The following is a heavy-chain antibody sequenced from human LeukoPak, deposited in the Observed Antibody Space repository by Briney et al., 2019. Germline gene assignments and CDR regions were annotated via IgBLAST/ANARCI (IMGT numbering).Heavy chain of an antibody. J-gene: IGHJ4*02. V-gene: IGHV4-34*01. D-gene: IGHD3-10*01. Sequence: SETLSLTCAVYGGSFSGYYWSWIRQPPGKGLEWIGEINHSGSTNYNPSLKSRVTISVDTSKNQFSLKLSSVTAADTAVYYCARGTSLLVRGVIGLVGIQRYFDYWGQGTLVTVSS. CDR1: GGSFSGYY. CDR2: INHSGST. CDR3: ARGTSLLVRGVIGLVGIQRYFDY.